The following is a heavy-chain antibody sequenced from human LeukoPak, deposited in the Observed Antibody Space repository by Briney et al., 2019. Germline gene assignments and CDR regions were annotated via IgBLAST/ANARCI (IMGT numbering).Heavy chain of an antibody. CDR1: GFTFSSYG. CDR2: ISYDGSNK. J-gene: IGHJ5*02. V-gene: IGHV3-30*18. Sequence: GRSLRLSCAASGFTFSSYGMHWVRQAPGKGLEWVAVISYDGSNKYYADSVKGRFTISRDNSKNTLYLQMNSLRAEDTAVYYCAKAAYDCSSTSCYGPGGFAPWGQGTLVTVSS. D-gene: IGHD2-2*01. CDR3: AKAAYDCSSTSCYGPGGFAP.